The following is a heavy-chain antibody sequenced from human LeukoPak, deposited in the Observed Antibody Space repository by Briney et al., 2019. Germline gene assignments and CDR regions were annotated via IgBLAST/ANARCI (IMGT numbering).Heavy chain of an antibody. CDR2: IIPIFGTA. CDR3: ARGSPYSSSWYVPSDY. CDR1: GGTFSSYA. Sequence: GASVKVSCKAFGGTFSSYAISWVRQAPGQGLEWMGGIIPIFGTANYAQKFQGRVTIAADESTSTAYMELSSLRSEDTAVYYCARGSPYSSSWYVPSDYWGQGTLVTVSS. V-gene: IGHV1-69*13. J-gene: IGHJ4*02. D-gene: IGHD6-13*01.